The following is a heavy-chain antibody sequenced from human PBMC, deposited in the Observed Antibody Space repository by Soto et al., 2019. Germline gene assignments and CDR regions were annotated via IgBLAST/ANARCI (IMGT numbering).Heavy chain of an antibody. D-gene: IGHD1-7*01. CDR1: GFTFSSYS. Sequence: EVKLLESGGGLVQPGGSLRLSCAASGFTFSSYSMSWVRQAPGKGLEYVSHITASGGTTYYADSVKGRFTISRDSSRNTLYLQMNSLRAEDTALHYCAKCIQINWKYDAFHIWGQGTMVTVSS. V-gene: IGHV3-23*01. CDR3: AKCIQINWKYDAFHI. J-gene: IGHJ3*02. CDR2: ITASGGTT.